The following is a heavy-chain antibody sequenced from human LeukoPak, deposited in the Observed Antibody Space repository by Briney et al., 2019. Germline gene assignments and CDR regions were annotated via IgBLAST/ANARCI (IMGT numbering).Heavy chain of an antibody. CDR3: ARGFTMIEFDY. D-gene: IGHD3-22*01. CDR1: GYSISSAYY. CDR2: IYYSGST. J-gene: IGHJ4*02. V-gene: IGHV4-61*01. Sequence: PSETLSLTCSVSGYSISSAYYWSWIRQPPGKGLEWIGYIYYSGSTNYNPSLKSRVTISVDTSKNQFSLKLSSVTAADTAVYYCARGFTMIEFDYWGQGTLVTVSS.